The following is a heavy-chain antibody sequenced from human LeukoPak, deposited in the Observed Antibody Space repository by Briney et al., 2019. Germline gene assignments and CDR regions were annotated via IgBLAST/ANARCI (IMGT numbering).Heavy chain of an antibody. J-gene: IGHJ3*02. CDR1: GFTFDDYA. Sequence: GGSLRLSCAASGFTFDDYAMHWARQAPGKGLEWVSGISWNSGSIGYADSVKGRFTISRDNAKNSLYLQMNSLRAEDTALYYCARARWGHDAFDIWGQGTMVTVSS. CDR3: ARARWGHDAFDI. D-gene: IGHD4-23*01. V-gene: IGHV3-9*01. CDR2: ISWNSGSI.